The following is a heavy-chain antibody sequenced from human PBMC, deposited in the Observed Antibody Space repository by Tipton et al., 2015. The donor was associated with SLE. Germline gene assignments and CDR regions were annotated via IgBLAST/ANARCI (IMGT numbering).Heavy chain of an antibody. CDR3: ARQFCSGNDCHEHFDH. Sequence: VQLVQSGAEVKKPGESLKISCKGSGYYFTSYWIGWVRQMPGKGLEWMGIIYPGDSDTRYNPSVQGQVTISTDRSINTAYLQWSSLKASDTATYYCARQFCSGNDCHEHFDHWGQGTLVTVSS. V-gene: IGHV5-51*01. D-gene: IGHD2-15*01. J-gene: IGHJ1*01. CDR1: GYYFTSYW. CDR2: IYPGDSDT.